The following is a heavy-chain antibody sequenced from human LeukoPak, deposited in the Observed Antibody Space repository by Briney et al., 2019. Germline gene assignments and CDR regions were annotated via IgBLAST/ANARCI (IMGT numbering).Heavy chain of an antibody. CDR3: ARDRGYCTSTSCYWGWFDP. CDR1: GFTFSSYG. V-gene: IGHV3-30*02. CDR2: IRYDGSNK. J-gene: IGHJ5*02. Sequence: GGSLRLSCAASGFTFSSYGMHWVRQAPGKGLEWVAFIRYDGSNKYYADSVKGRFTISRDNAKNSLYLQMNSLRVEDTAVYHCARDRGYCTSTSCYWGWFDPWGQGTLVTVSS. D-gene: IGHD2-2*01.